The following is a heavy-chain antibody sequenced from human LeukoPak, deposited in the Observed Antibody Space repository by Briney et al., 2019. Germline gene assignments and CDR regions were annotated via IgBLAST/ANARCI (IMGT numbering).Heavy chain of an antibody. D-gene: IGHD6-13*01. J-gene: IGHJ4*02. Sequence: GGSLRLSCAASGFTFSSYGMHWVRQAPGKGLEWVAVISYDGSNKYYADSVKGRFTISRDNSKNTLYLQMNSLRAEDTAVYYCARPDRKTTYSSSRPTLYYFDYWGQGTLVTVSS. V-gene: IGHV3-30*03. CDR3: ARPDRKTTYSSSRPTLYYFDY. CDR2: ISYDGSNK. CDR1: GFTFSSYG.